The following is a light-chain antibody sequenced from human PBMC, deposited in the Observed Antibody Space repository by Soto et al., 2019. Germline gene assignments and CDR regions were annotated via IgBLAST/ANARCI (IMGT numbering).Light chain of an antibody. J-gene: IGLJ3*02. CDR1: SGDVGHYNY. CDR2: EAS. V-gene: IGLV2-14*01. Sequence: QSALTQPASVSGSPGQSITISCTGSSGDVGHYNYVSWYQQHPGKAPKLMIYEASNRPSGVSNRFSGSKSGNTASLIISGLQAEDEADYYCTSYTPSRIWVFGGGTKLTVL. CDR3: TSYTPSRIWV.